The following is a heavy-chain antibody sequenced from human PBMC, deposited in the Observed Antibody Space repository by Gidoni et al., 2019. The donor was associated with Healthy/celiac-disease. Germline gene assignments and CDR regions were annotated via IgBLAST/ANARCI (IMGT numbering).Heavy chain of an antibody. CDR3: AREYYDFWSGKFDY. CDR2: IYTSGST. Sequence: QVQLQASGPGLVHPSQTLSLTCTISGGSISSGSYYWSWIRQPAGKGLEWIGRIYTSGSTNYNPSLKSRVTMSVDTSKNQFSLKLSSVTAADTAVYYCAREYYDFWSGKFDYWGQGTLVTVSS. D-gene: IGHD3-3*01. J-gene: IGHJ4*02. CDR1: GGSISSGSYY. V-gene: IGHV4-61*02.